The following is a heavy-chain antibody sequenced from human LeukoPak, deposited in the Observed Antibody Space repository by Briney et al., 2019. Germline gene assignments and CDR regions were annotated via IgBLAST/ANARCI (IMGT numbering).Heavy chain of an antibody. V-gene: IGHV3-33*08. CDR3: VRGVGVSRFNYFDP. D-gene: IGHD1-26*01. CDR1: GFTFGSFG. CDR2: IWYDASNK. J-gene: IGHJ5*02. Sequence: PGGSLRLSCAASGFTFGSFGMHWVRQAPGKGLEWVAVIWYDASNKYYADSVKGRFTISRDNSKNTLYLQMSSLRDDDTAVYYCVRGVGVSRFNYFDPWGQGTLVTVSS.